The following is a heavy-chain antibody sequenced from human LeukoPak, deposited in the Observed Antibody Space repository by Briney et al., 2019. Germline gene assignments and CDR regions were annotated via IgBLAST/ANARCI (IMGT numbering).Heavy chain of an antibody. CDR3: VKSGGYATAIRYFDL. D-gene: IGHD2-21*02. V-gene: IGHV3-9*01. CDR2: ISWNSGDI. CDR1: GFSFGGYA. J-gene: IGHJ2*01. Sequence: GRSLRLSCAASGFSFGGYALHWVRQAPGEGLEWVASISWNSGDIVHADSVKGRFTISRDNAKNSLYLQMDSLRTEDTALYYCVKSGGYATAIRYFDLWGRGTLVTVSS.